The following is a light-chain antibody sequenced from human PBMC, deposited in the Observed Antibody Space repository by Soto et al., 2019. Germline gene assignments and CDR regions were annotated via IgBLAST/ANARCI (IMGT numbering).Light chain of an antibody. CDR1: SSNIGSNT. V-gene: IGLV1-44*01. Sequence: QSVLTQPASASGTPGQRVTISCSGSSSNIGSNTVNWYQQLPGTAPKLLIYSNNQRPSGVPDRFSGSKSGTSASLAISGLQSEDEADYYCAAWDDSLNGAVFGGGTKLNVL. J-gene: IGLJ2*01. CDR2: SNN. CDR3: AAWDDSLNGAV.